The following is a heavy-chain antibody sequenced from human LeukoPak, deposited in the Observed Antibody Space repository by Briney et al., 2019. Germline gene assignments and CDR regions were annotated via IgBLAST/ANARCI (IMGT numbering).Heavy chain of an antibody. V-gene: IGHV3-23*01. CDR1: GFTFSNAW. D-gene: IGHD3-10*01. Sequence: GGSLRLSCTASGFTFSNAWMSWVRQAPGKGLEWVSAISGSGGSTYYADSVKGRFTISRDNSKNTLYLQMNSLRAEDTAVYYCANLPVRGEFDYWGQGTLVTVSS. CDR2: ISGSGGST. J-gene: IGHJ4*02. CDR3: ANLPVRGEFDY.